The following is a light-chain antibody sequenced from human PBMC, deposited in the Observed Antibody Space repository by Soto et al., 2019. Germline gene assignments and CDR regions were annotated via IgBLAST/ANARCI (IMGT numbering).Light chain of an antibody. Sequence: EIVLTQSPGTLSLSPGERATLSCRASQSVSSSYLAWYQQKPGQAPRLLIYGASSRATGTPDRFSGSGSGTDFTLTISRLEPEDFAVYYCQQYGSSPWTFGQGTKVAIK. V-gene: IGKV3-20*01. CDR3: QQYGSSPWT. CDR1: QSVSSSY. J-gene: IGKJ1*01. CDR2: GAS.